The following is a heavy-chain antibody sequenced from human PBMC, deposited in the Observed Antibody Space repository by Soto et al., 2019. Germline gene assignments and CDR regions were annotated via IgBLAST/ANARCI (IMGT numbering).Heavy chain of an antibody. J-gene: IGHJ6*02. CDR1: GGSISSSNW. V-gene: IGHV4-4*02. Sequence: SETLSLNCAGSGGSISSSNWWSWVRQPPGKGLEWIGEIYHSGSTNYNPSLKSRVTISVDKSKNQFSLKLSSVTAADTAVYYCASVRGGYYYAMDVWGQGTTVT. D-gene: IGHD3-10*02. CDR2: IYHSGST. CDR3: ASVRGGYYYAMDV.